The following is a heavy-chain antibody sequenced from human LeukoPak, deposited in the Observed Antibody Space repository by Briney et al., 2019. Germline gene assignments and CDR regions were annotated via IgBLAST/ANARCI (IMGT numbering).Heavy chain of an antibody. CDR3: ARDIVAAGIKVRHNWFDP. Sequence: SETLSLTCTVSGGSISSYYWSWIRQPPGKGLEWIGYIYYSGSTNYNPSLKSRVTISVDTSKNQFSLKLSSVTAADTAMYYCARDIVAAGIKVRHNWFDPWGQGTPVTVSS. V-gene: IGHV4-59*12. CDR1: GGSISSYY. CDR2: IYYSGST. D-gene: IGHD6-13*01. J-gene: IGHJ5*02.